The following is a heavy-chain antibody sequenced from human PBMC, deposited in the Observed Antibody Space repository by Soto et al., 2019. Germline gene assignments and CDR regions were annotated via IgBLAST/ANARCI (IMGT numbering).Heavy chain of an antibody. CDR2: ISYDGSNK. V-gene: IGHV3-30*18. CDR3: AKEQWLVYFDY. Sequence: PGGSLRLSCAASGFTFSSYGMHWVRQAPGKGLEWVAVISYDGSNKYYADSVKGRFTISRDNSKNTLYLQMNSLRAEDTAVYYCAKEQWLVYFDYWGRGTLVTVSS. D-gene: IGHD6-19*01. J-gene: IGHJ4*02. CDR1: GFTFSSYG.